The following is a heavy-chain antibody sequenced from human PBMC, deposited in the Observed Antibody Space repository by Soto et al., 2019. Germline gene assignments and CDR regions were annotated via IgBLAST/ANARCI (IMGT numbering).Heavy chain of an antibody. V-gene: IGHV3-74*01. CDR3: ARSSSWYYFDY. Sequence: QPGGSLRLSCAASGFTFSSYWMHWVRQAPGKGLVWVSRINSDGSSTSYAESVKGRFTIYRDNAKNTLYLQMNSLRAEDTAVYYCARSSSWYYFDYWGQGTLVTVSS. CDR2: INSDGSST. D-gene: IGHD6-13*01. CDR1: GFTFSSYW. J-gene: IGHJ4*02.